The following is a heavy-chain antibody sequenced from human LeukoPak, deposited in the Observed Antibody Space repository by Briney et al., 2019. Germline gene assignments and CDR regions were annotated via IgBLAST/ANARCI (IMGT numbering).Heavy chain of an antibody. CDR3: ARGSSGYIRGDFDY. V-gene: IGHV1-18*01. Sequence: GASVKVSCKASGYTFTSYGISWVRQAPGQGLEWMGWISAYSGDTNYAQKLQGRVTMTTDTSTSTAYMELRSLRSDDTAVYYCARGSSGYIRGDFDYWGQGTLVTVSS. J-gene: IGHJ4*02. D-gene: IGHD3-22*01. CDR1: GYTFTSYG. CDR2: ISAYSGDT.